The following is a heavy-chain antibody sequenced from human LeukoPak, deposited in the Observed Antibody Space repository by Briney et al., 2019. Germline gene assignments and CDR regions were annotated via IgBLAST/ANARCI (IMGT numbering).Heavy chain of an antibody. Sequence: PSETLSLTCTVSGGSISSTSYYWGWIRQPPGKGLEWIGSVYYSGSTYYSPSLKSRVTISVDTSKNQFSLNLSSVTAADTAVYYCARDPLYDYVWGSYRSDERKNWFDPWGQGTLVTVSS. CDR1: GGSISSTSYY. CDR2: VYYSGST. V-gene: IGHV4-39*02. J-gene: IGHJ5*02. D-gene: IGHD3-16*02. CDR3: ARDPLYDYVWGSYRSDERKNWFDP.